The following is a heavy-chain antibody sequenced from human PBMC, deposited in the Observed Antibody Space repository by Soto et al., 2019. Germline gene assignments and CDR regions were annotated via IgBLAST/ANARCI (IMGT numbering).Heavy chain of an antibody. CDR3: AKVTKYYYDSSGYDDAVDI. CDR2: ISGSGGST. D-gene: IGHD3-22*01. V-gene: IGHV3-23*01. CDR1: GFTFSSYA. J-gene: IGHJ3*02. Sequence: EVQLLESGGGLVQPGGSLRLSCAASGFTFSSYAMSWVRQAPGKGLEWVSAISGSGGSTYYADSVKGRFTISRDNSKNTQYLQMNRLRAEDTAVYYSAKVTKYYYDSSGYDDAVDIWGQGTMVTVSS.